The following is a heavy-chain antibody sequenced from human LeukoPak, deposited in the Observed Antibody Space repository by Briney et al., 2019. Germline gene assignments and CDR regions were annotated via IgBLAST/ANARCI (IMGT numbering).Heavy chain of an antibody. D-gene: IGHD5-12*01. J-gene: IGHJ4*02. V-gene: IGHV1-69*06. CDR3: ARDVDGYSGYDGNY. Sequence: GASVKVSCKASGGTFSSYAISWVRQAPGQGLEWMGRIIPIFGTANYAQKFQGRVTITADKSTSTAYMELSSLRSEDTAVYYCARDVDGYSGYDGNYWGQGTLVTVS. CDR1: GGTFSSYA. CDR2: IIPIFGTA.